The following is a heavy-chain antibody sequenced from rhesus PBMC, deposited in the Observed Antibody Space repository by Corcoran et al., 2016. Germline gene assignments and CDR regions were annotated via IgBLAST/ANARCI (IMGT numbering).Heavy chain of an antibody. CDR2: IYGGGGRT. V-gene: IGHV4-106*01. J-gene: IGHJ4*01. CDR1: GGSISDSYY. Sequence: QVQLQESGPGLVKPSETLSLTCAVSGGSISDSYYWSWIRHPPGKGLEGSGYIYGGGGRTTYNPSLQGRVTFSTDTSKNQFSLKLSSVTAADTAVYYCARIGGWSGAYWGQGVLVTVSS. CDR3: ARIGGWSGAY. D-gene: IGHD6-37*01.